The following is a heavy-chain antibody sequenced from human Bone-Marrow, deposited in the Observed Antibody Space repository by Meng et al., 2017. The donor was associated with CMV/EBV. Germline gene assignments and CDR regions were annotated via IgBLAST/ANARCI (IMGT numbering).Heavy chain of an antibody. J-gene: IGHJ4*02. CDR2: ISYDGSNK. D-gene: IGHD4-11*01. CDR3: ARGTPSNYGAFDY. V-gene: IGHV3-30-3*01. Sequence: GESLKISCAASGFTFSSYAMHWVRQAPGKGLEWVAVISYDGSNKYYADSVKGRFTISRDNSKNTLYLQTNSQRAEDTAVYYCARGTPSNYGAFDYWGQGTLVTVSS. CDR1: GFTFSSYA.